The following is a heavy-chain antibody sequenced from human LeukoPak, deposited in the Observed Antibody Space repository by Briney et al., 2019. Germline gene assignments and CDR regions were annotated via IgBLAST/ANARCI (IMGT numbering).Heavy chain of an antibody. J-gene: IGHJ3*01. CDR3: ARDLLVGATTFDF. CDR2: ITSDGDRT. D-gene: IGHD1-26*01. CDR1: GFTFNSYA. V-gene: IGHV3-64*01. Sequence: GGSLRLSCVASGFTFNSYAMHWVRQAPGKGLQYVSAITSDGDRTYYANSVRGRFTISRVNSKNTLYPQMGSLRAEDMAVYYCARDLLVGATTFDFWGQGTMVTVSS.